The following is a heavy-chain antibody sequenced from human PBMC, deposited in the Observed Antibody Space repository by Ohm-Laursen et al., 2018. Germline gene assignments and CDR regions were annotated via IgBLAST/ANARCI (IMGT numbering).Heavy chain of an antibody. CDR3: ARGRVIGYFDL. CDR1: GFTFSHYA. V-gene: IGHV3-21*01. Sequence: SLRLSCAASGFTFSHYAMTWVRQAPGKGLEWVSSISSSSSYIYYADSVKGRFTISRDNAKNSLYLQMNSLRAEDTAVYYCARGRVIGYFDLWGRGTLVTVSS. D-gene: IGHD2-21*01. CDR2: ISSSSSYI. J-gene: IGHJ2*01.